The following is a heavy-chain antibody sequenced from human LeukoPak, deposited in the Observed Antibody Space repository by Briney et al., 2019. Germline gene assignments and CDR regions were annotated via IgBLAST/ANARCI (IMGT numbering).Heavy chain of an antibody. Sequence: GGSLRLSCAASGFTFSSYWMSWVRQAPGKGLEWVANIKQDGSEKYYVDSVKGRFTISRDNAKNSLYLQMNSLRAEDTAVYYCARDKGYSSSSEWFDPWGQGTLVTVSS. V-gene: IGHV3-7*01. J-gene: IGHJ5*02. CDR3: ARDKGYSSSSEWFDP. D-gene: IGHD6-6*01. CDR1: GFTFSSYW. CDR2: IKQDGSEK.